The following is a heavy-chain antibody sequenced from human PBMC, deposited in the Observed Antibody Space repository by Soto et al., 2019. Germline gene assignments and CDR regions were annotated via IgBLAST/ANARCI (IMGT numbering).Heavy chain of an antibody. D-gene: IGHD1-1*01. CDR1: GGTINSGDYF. V-gene: IGHV4-30-4*01. CDR3: ARRAETNGWNGFGSDKYYFDF. J-gene: IGHJ4*02. Sequence: SETLSLTCSVSGGTINSGDYFWSWIRQPPGKGLEWIRSIFYTGSTYYSPSLKSRGSMSMDTSKNLFSLRLRSLSAADSAVYYCARRAETNGWNGFGSDKYYFDFWGQGTLVTVSS. CDR2: IFYTGST.